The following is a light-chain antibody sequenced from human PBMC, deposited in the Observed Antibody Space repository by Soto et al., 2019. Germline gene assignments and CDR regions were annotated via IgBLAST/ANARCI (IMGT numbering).Light chain of an antibody. J-gene: IGKJ5*01. CDR1: QSISSF. CDR2: TAS. Sequence: DIQMTQSPSSLSASVGDRVTITCRPSQSISSFLNWYQQKPGKAPKLLIYTASNLQSGVPSRFTGSGSGTDFTLTISSLQPEDFATYYCQQSYSTPITFGQGTRLEIK. V-gene: IGKV1-39*01. CDR3: QQSYSTPIT.